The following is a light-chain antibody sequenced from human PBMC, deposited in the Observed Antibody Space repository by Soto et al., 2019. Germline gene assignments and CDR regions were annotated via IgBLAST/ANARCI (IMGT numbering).Light chain of an antibody. V-gene: IGLV1-47*01. Sequence: VLTQPPSASGTPGQRVTISCSGSGSNIGGHYVYWYQPLPGTAPKLLVYRNNQRPSGVPDRFSGSKSGPSASLAISGLRSEDEADYYCASWDGSLSGWVFGGGTKLTVL. CDR2: RNN. J-gene: IGLJ3*02. CDR3: ASWDGSLSGWV. CDR1: GSNIGGHY.